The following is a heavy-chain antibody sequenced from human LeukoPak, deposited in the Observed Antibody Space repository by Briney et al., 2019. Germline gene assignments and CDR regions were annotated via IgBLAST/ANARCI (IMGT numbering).Heavy chain of an antibody. J-gene: IGHJ5*02. CDR3: ARVVVAALNWFDP. V-gene: IGHV4-31*03. D-gene: IGHD2-15*01. CDR1: GGSISSGGYY. CDR2: IYYSGST. Sequence: SETLSLTCTVSGGSISSGGYYWSWLRQHPGRGVEWIGYIYYSGSTYYNPSLKSRVTISVDTSKNQFSLKLSSVTAADTAVYYCARVVVAALNWFDPWGQGTLVTVSS.